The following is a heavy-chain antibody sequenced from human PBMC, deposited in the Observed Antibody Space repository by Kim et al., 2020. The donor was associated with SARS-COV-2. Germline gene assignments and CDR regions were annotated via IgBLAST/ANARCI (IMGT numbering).Heavy chain of an antibody. D-gene: IGHD5-12*01. J-gene: IGHJ3*02. CDR1: GGSISSYY. CDR3: ARDNLGSEMATTYDAFDI. V-gene: IGHV4-59*01. CDR2: IYYSGST. Sequence: SETLSLTCTVSGGSISSYYWSWIRQPPGKGLEWIGYIYYSGSTNYNPSLKSRVTISVDTSKNQFSLKLSSVTAAATAVYYCARDNLGSEMATTYDAFDIWGQGTMVTVSS.